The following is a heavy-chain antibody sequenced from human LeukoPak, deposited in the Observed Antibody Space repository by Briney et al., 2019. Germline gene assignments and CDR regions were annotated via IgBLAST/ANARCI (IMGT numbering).Heavy chain of an antibody. CDR3: AKGTGLYYYDSSGPG. D-gene: IGHD3-22*01. CDR1: GFTFSSYA. J-gene: IGHJ4*02. V-gene: IGHV3-9*01. CDR2: ISWNSGSI. Sequence: GGSLRLSCAASGFTFSSYAMHWVRQAPGKGLEWVSGISWNSGSIGYADSVKGRFTISRDNAKNSLYLQMNSLRAEDTALYYCAKGTGLYYYDSSGPGWGQGTLVTVSS.